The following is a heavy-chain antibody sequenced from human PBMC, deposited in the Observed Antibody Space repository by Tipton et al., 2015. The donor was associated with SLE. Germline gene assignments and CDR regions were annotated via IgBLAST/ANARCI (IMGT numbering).Heavy chain of an antibody. CDR2: IFNSGSTYGGNS. CDR1: GGSFSSGGYY. CDR3: ARARGYWFEAFDI. V-gene: IGHV4-31*03. J-gene: IGHJ3*02. Sequence: TLSLTCTVSGGSFSSGGYYWSWIRQHPGKGLEWIGYIFNSGSTYGGNSYYNPSLKSRVTISLDTSKNQFSLRLSSVSAADTAVYFCARARGYWFEAFDIWGQGTMVTASS. D-gene: IGHD3-10*01.